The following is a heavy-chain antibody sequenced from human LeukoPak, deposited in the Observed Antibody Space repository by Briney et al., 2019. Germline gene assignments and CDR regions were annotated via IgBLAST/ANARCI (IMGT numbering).Heavy chain of an antibody. CDR3: ARRLAGSVSWDFDY. CDR2: IHYSGSP. V-gene: IGHV4-39*01. Sequence: SETLSLTCTVSGGSIASSSHYWGWIRQPPVKGLEWIASIHYSGSPYYNPSLKSRVTISVDTSKNQFSLKLSSVTAADTAVYYCARRLAGSVSWDFDYWGQGTLVTVSS. D-gene: IGHD3-10*01. J-gene: IGHJ4*02. CDR1: GGSIASSSHY.